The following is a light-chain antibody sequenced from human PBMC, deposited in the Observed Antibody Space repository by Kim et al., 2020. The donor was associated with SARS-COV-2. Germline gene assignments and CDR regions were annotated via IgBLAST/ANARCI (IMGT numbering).Light chain of an antibody. V-gene: IGLV3-19*01. CDR1: SLRXYY. Sequence: VKITYQGYSLRXYYXSWYQQKPXQXPVLVIYGKNNRPSGIPDRFSGSSSGNTASLTITGAQAEDEAXYYCNSRDSSGNHLNVVFGGGTQLTVL. CDR2: GKN. CDR3: NSRDSSGNHLNVV. J-gene: IGLJ2*01.